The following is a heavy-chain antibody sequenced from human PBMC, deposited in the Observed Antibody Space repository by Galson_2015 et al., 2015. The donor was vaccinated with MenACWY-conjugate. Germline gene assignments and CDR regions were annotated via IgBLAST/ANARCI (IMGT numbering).Heavy chain of an antibody. V-gene: IGHV3-7*03. Sequence: SLRLSCAASGFTFSSYWMSWVRQAPGKGLEWVANIKQDGSEKYYVDSVKGRFTISRDNAKNSLYLQMNSLRAEDTAVYYCARDLPYYGSGSYYDYWGQGTLVTVSS. CDR3: ARDLPYYGSGSYYDY. CDR2: IKQDGSEK. CDR1: GFTFSSYW. J-gene: IGHJ4*02. D-gene: IGHD3-10*01.